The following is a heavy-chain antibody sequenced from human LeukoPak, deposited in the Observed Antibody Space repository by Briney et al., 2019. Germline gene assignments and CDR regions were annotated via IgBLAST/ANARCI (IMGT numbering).Heavy chain of an antibody. J-gene: IGHJ5*02. D-gene: IGHD1-26*01. Sequence: GGSLRLSCAASEFTFDNYAMSWVRQAPGKGLEWVSVISGSGYYSYYADSVKGRFTISRDNSKNTLSLQMNSLRAEDTAVYYCARDQQVGATAYNWFDPWGQGTLVTVSS. CDR3: ARDQQVGATAYNWFDP. CDR1: EFTFDNYA. CDR2: ISGSGYYS. V-gene: IGHV3-23*01.